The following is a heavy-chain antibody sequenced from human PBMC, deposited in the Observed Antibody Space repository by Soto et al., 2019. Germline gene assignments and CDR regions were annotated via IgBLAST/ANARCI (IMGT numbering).Heavy chain of an antibody. J-gene: IGHJ4*02. CDR2: ISWNSGSI. D-gene: IGHD6-19*01. CDR3: AKDAIPIAVAGQFDY. CDR1: GFTFDDYA. V-gene: IGHV3-9*01. Sequence: EVQLVESGGGLVQPGRSLRLSCAASGFTFDDYAMHWVRQAPGKGLEWVSGISWNSGSIGYADSVKGRFTISRDNAKNSLYLQMNSLRAEDTALYYCAKDAIPIAVAGQFDYWGQGTLVTVSS.